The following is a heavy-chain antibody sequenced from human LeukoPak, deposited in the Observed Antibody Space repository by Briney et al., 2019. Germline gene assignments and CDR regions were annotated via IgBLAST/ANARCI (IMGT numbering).Heavy chain of an antibody. D-gene: IGHD3-22*01. Sequence: TGGSLRLSCAASGFTFSSYAMSWVRQAPGKGLEWVSAISGSGGSTYYADSVKGRFTISRDNSKNTLYLQMNSLRAEDTAVYYCAKGANRYYDSSGYYHFDYWGQGTLVTVSS. CDR3: AKGANRYYDSSGYYHFDY. J-gene: IGHJ4*02. CDR1: GFTFSSYA. CDR2: ISGSGGST. V-gene: IGHV3-23*01.